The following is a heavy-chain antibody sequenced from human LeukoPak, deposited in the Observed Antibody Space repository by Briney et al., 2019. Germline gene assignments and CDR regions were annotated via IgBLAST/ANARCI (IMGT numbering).Heavy chain of an antibody. J-gene: IGHJ4*02. V-gene: IGHV4-31*03. Sequence: PSETLSLTCTVSGGSISSGGYYWSWIRQLPGKGLEWIGYIYYSGSTYYNPSLKSRVTISLDTPKNQFSLKLSSVTAADTAVYYYARVAHDSSGYTIDYWGQGTLVTVSS. D-gene: IGHD3-22*01. CDR1: GGSISSGGYY. CDR3: ARVAHDSSGYTIDY. CDR2: IYYSGST.